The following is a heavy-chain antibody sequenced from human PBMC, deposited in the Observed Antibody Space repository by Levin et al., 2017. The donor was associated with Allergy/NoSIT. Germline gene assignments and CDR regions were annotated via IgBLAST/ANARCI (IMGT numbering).Heavy chain of an antibody. CDR1: GGPISSSAYS. Sequence: SETLSLTCTVSGGPISSSAYSWVWIRQPPGEGLEWIGTIYYSGSTYHSPSVNSRVTISVDTSKNQFSLKLSSVTAADTAVYYCATAWVVSGILWYWGQGTLVTVSS. D-gene: IGHD3-3*01. J-gene: IGHJ4*02. CDR2: IYYSGST. V-gene: IGHV4-39*01. CDR3: ATAWVVSGILWY.